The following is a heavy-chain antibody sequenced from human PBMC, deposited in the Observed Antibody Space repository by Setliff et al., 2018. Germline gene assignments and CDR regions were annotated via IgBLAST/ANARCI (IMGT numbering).Heavy chain of an antibody. CDR1: GYSFTNYG. V-gene: IGHV1-18*01. D-gene: IGHD2-2*01. J-gene: IGHJ4*02. CDR2: NSV. CDR3: ARGPPDFVVVPAAAKFDY. Sequence: ASVKVSCKTSGYSFTNYGINWVRQAPGQGLEWMGWNSVYAREFQGRVTMTIDTPTSTAYMELRSLRSDDTAVYYCARGPPDFVVVPAAAKFDYWGPGTLVTVSS.